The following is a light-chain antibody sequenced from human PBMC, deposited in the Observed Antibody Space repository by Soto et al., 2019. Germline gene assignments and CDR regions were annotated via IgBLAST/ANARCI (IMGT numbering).Light chain of an antibody. CDR3: QQYKRYSPYT. J-gene: IGKJ2*01. V-gene: IGKV1-5*03. Sequence: DIQMTQSPSTLSASVGDRVTITCRASQSVSSWLAWYQQKPGKAPKLLIYKASSLETGVPSRFSGSGSGTEFTLNISKLPADGFSTLYRQQYKRYSPYTFGQGTRLEIK. CDR1: QSVSSW. CDR2: KAS.